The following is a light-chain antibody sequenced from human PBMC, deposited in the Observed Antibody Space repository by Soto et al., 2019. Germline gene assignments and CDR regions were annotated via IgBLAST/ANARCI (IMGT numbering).Light chain of an antibody. Sequence: DIQMTQSPSSLSASVGDRVTITCRASQGIRNYLAWYQQKPGKDPKLLIYAASTLQSGVPSRFSGSGAGTDFTLTISSLQPEDVATYYCQKYNIAPLTFGGGTKVEIK. CDR1: QGIRNY. CDR3: QKYNIAPLT. V-gene: IGKV1-27*01. J-gene: IGKJ4*01. CDR2: AAS.